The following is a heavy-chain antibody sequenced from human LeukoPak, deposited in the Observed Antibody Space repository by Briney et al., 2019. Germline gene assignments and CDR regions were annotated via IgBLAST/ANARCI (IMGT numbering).Heavy chain of an antibody. J-gene: IGHJ4*02. V-gene: IGHV3-73*01. D-gene: IGHD6-19*01. CDR1: GFTFSGST. CDR3: TSRGESVPGLRY. CDR2: IRTKADTYAT. Sequence: TGGSLRLSCAASGFTFSGSTIHWVRQASGKGPEWVGRIRTKADTYATAYTASLKGRFAISRDDSKNTAFLQMNSLKTEDTAMYYCTSRGESVPGLRYWGQGTLVTVSS.